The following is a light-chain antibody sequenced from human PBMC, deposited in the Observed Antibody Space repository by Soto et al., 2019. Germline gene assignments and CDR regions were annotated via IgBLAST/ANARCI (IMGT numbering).Light chain of an antibody. J-gene: IGKJ1*01. Sequence: DIKMTQSPSSLSVSVGDRVTITCRASQGISSYLAWYQQKPGKAPKLLIYKASTLKSGVPSRFSGSGSGTEFTLTISSLQPDDFATYYCQHYNSYSEAFGQGTKVDIK. V-gene: IGKV1-5*03. CDR1: QGISSY. CDR3: QHYNSYSEA. CDR2: KAS.